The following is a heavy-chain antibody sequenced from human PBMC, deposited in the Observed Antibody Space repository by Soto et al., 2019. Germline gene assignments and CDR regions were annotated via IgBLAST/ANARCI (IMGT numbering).Heavy chain of an antibody. CDR3: ARDVVTAVAGSVNWFDP. CDR2: IWYDGTKK. Sequence: PGGSLRLSXAASGFSLRTYGMQWLRRAPGKGLEWVAFIWYDGTKKFYANSVKGRSTISKDNSNNILYLQMSGLRAEDTAVYYCARDVVTAVAGSVNWFDPWGQGTLVTVS. D-gene: IGHD6-19*01. CDR1: GFSLRTYG. J-gene: IGHJ5*02. V-gene: IGHV3-33*01.